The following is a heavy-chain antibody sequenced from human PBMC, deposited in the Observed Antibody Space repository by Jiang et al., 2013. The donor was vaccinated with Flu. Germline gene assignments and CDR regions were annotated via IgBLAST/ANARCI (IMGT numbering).Heavy chain of an antibody. Sequence: GAEVKKPGSSVKVSCKVTGGIFNSYTISWVRQAPGKGLEWMGGVIPVIDLANYPQKFQGRVTITADESTTTSYMELHNLEFADTALYYCARLPMPVASVDY. J-gene: IGHJ4*01. V-gene: IGHV1-69*10. CDR2: VIPVIDLA. CDR3: ARLPMPVASVDY. D-gene: IGHD6-19*01. CDR1: GGIFNSYT.